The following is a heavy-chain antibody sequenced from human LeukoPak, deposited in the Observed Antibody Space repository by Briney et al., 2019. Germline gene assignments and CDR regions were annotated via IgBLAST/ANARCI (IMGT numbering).Heavy chain of an antibody. CDR3: ARAHSYGLRGAFDI. J-gene: IGHJ3*02. Sequence: SETLSLTCTVSGGSISSYYWSWIRQPPGKGLEWIGYIYYSGSTNYNPSLKSRVTISVDTSKNQFSLKLSSVTAADTAVYYCARAHSYGLRGAFDIWGQGTMVTVSS. CDR2: IYYSGST. V-gene: IGHV4-59*01. CDR1: GGSISSYY. D-gene: IGHD5-18*01.